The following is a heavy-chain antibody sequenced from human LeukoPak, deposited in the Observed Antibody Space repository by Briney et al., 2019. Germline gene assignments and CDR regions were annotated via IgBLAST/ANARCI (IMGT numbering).Heavy chain of an antibody. J-gene: IGHJ4*02. CDR2: ISSSSSYI. Sequence: GGSLRLSCAASGFTFSSYSMNWVRQAPGKGLEWVSSISSSSSYIYYADSVKGRFTISRDNAKNSLYLQMNSLRAEDTALYYCARGGDILTGYYPFDYWGPGTLVTVSS. V-gene: IGHV3-21*04. CDR1: GFTFSSYS. D-gene: IGHD3-9*01. CDR3: ARGGDILTGYYPFDY.